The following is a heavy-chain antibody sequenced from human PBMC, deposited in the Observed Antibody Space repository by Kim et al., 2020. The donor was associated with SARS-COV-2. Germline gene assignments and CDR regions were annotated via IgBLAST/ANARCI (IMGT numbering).Heavy chain of an antibody. CDR2: IRSEPYGGPI. J-gene: IGHJ6*03. CDR1: GFSLGDYA. V-gene: IGHV3-49*04. Sequence: GGSLRLSCTASGFSLGDYAVSWVRQAPGMGLEWVGFIRSEPYGGPIEYAASVKGRFIISRDDAKSIAYLQMNSLKTEDTAMYYCTRDQPGGHVEVVPIAMARGYMDVWGKGTTVTVSS. D-gene: IGHD2-2*01. CDR3: TRDQPGGHVEVVPIAMARGYMDV.